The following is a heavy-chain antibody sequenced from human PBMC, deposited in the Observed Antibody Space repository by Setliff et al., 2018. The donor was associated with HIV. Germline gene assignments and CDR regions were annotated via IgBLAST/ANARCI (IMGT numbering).Heavy chain of an antibody. J-gene: IGHJ4*02. CDR3: ARVSFKASGYWGGSTYSFDF. V-gene: IGHV3-33*08. CDR2: FWADASQK. CDR1: GFTFSTYA. Sequence: GGSLRLSCAASGFTFSTYAMHWVRQAPGKGLEWVAVFWADASQKYFADSVKGRFTISRDTSTNTLYLQMNSLRVEDTAVYYCARVSFKASGYWGGSTYSFDFWGQGTLVTVSS. D-gene: IGHD5-12*01.